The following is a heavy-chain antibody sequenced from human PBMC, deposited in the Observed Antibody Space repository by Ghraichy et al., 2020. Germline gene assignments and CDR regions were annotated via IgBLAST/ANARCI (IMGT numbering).Heavy chain of an antibody. D-gene: IGHD4-17*01. CDR2: INHSGST. Sequence: SETLSLTCAVYGGSFSGYYWSWIRQPPGKGLEWIGEINHSGSTNYNPSLKSRVTISVDTSKNQFSLKLSSVTAADTAVYYCASLPHKIRLRGAAFDYWGQGTLVTVSS. J-gene: IGHJ4*02. CDR3: ASLPHKIRLRGAAFDY. V-gene: IGHV4-34*01. CDR1: GGSFSGYY.